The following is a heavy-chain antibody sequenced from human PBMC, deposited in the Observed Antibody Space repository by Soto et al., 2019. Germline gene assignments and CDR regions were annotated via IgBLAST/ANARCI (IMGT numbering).Heavy chain of an antibody. CDR2: ISHSGGIT. V-gene: IGHV3-23*01. J-gene: IGHJ5*02. CDR1: GFTFSSYA. CDR3: AQVKTWGVVVVAANLVRA. D-gene: IGHD2-15*01. Sequence: PGGSLRLSCAASGFTFSSYAMSWVRQAPGEGLEWVSAISHSGGITYYADSVKGRFTISRDNSKNTLYLQMNSLRAEDTAVYYCAQVKTWGVVVVAANLVRAWGPGTLVTVFS.